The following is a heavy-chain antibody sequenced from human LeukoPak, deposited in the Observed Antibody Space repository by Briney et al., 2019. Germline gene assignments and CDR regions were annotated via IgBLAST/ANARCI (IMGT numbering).Heavy chain of an antibody. V-gene: IGHV4-38-2*02. CDR3: AISGYSGYVPATPTDY. D-gene: IGHD5-12*01. CDR2: IYHSGST. J-gene: IGHJ4*02. CDR1: GYSISSGYY. Sequence: SETLSLTCTDSGYSISSGYYRGWIRQPPGKGLEWIGSIYHSGSTYYNPSLKSRVTISVDTSKNQFSLKLSSVTAADTAVYYCAISGYSGYVPATPTDYWGQGTLVTVSS.